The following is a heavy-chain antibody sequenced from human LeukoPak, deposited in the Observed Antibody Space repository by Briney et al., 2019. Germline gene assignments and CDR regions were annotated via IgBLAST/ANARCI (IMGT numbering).Heavy chain of an antibody. CDR2: FDPEDGET. Sequence: GASVKVSCKVSGYTLTELSMHWVRQAPGKGLEWMGGFDPEDGETIYAQKFQGRVTMTEDTSTDTAYMELSSLRSEDTAVYYCATDSGEYSSSTWFDPWGQGTLVTVSS. V-gene: IGHV1-24*01. D-gene: IGHD6-6*01. CDR1: GYTLTELS. CDR3: ATDSGEYSSSTWFDP. J-gene: IGHJ5*02.